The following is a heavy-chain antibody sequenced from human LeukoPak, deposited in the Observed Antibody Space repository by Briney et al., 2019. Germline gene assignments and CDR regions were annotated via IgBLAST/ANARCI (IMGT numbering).Heavy chain of an antibody. CDR1: GYTLTELS. J-gene: IGHJ3*02. CDR2: FDPEDGET. Sequence: ASVTVSCKVSGYTLTELSMHWVRQAPGKGLEWMGGFDPEDGETIYAQKFQGRVTMTEDTSTDTAYMELSSLRSEDTAVYYCATGAATKDAFDIWGQGTMVTVSS. D-gene: IGHD2-15*01. CDR3: ATGAATKDAFDI. V-gene: IGHV1-24*01.